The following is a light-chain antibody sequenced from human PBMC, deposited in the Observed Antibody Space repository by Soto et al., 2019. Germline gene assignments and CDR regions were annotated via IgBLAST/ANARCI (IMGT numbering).Light chain of an antibody. CDR1: SSDIGTYNY. CDR2: EVT. V-gene: IGLV2-14*01. Sequence: QSALSQPASVSGSPGQSITISCTGTSSDIGTYNYVSWYQQHPDKAPKVMIYEVTNRPSGVSNRFSGSKSGNTASLTISGLQAEDEADYYCSSYTSSSIPVVFGGGTKVTVL. J-gene: IGLJ2*01. CDR3: SSYTSSSIPVV.